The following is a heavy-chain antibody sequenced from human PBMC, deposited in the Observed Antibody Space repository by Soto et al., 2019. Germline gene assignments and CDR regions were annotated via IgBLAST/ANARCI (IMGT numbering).Heavy chain of an antibody. CDR2: VSHDGRNT. D-gene: IGHD6-19*01. Sequence: VQLVESGGGVVQPGRSLRLSCAASGFTFSDYAMHWVRQAPGKGLEWVAVVSHDGRNTHYADSVKGRFTISRDSSKNTVSLEMTSLRAADTAVYYCAKRGRQWRVTSDFIYGGQGALVTVSS. CDR1: GFTFSDYA. V-gene: IGHV3-30*18. CDR3: AKRGRQWRVTSDFIY. J-gene: IGHJ4*02.